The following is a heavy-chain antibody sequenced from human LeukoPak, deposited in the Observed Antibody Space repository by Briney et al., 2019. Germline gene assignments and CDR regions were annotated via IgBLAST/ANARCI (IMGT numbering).Heavy chain of an antibody. CDR3: ARYHIGDSDAFDI. V-gene: IGHV1-18*01. CDR1: AYTFTIYG. J-gene: IGHJ3*02. CDR2: ISAYNGNT. D-gene: IGHD3-10*01. Sequence: AAVKVCFKAAAYTFTIYGISWGRQGPGQGLERMGGISAYNGNTTYDQKLQGRVTMTTETSTSTGYMELRSLRSDDTAVYYCARYHIGDSDAFDIWGQGTMVTVSS.